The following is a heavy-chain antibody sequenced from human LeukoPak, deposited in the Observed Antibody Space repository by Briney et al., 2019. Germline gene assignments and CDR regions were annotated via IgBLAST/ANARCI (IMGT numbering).Heavy chain of an antibody. Sequence: GSLRLSCAASGFTFSNFAMHWVRQAPGKGLEWVALISYDGSNKYYADSVKGRFTISRDNSKNTLYLQMNSLRADDTAVYYCPRVTSEASFDYRGQGTLVIVSS. CDR3: PRVTSEASFDY. CDR1: GFTFSNFA. V-gene: IGHV3-30-3*01. CDR2: ISYDGSNK. J-gene: IGHJ4*02.